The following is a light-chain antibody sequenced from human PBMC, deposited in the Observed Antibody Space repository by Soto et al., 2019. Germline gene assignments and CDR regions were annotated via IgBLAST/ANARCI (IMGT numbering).Light chain of an antibody. CDR2: GAS. CDR1: QSVSSN. V-gene: IGKV3-15*01. CDR3: LQYNDWPRT. Sequence: EIVLTQSPGTLSLSPGERATLSCRASQSVSSNLAWYQQKPGQAPRLLIYGASTRATGIPARFSGSGSGTEFTLTISNLQSEDFAVYYCLQYNDWPRTFGQGTKVDIK. J-gene: IGKJ1*01.